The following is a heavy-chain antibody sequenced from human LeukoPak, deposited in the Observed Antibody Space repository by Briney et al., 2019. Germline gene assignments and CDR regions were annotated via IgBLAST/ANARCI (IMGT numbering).Heavy chain of an antibody. Sequence: GSLRLSCVASGFTFSSYAMSWIRQPAGKGLEWIGRIYTSGSTNYNPSLKSRVTISVDTSKNQFSLKLSSVTAADTAVYYCARDRTGYYYYYYMDVWGKGTTVTVSS. J-gene: IGHJ6*03. V-gene: IGHV4-4*07. CDR3: ARDRTGYYYYYYMDV. CDR2: IYTSGST. CDR1: GFTFSSYA.